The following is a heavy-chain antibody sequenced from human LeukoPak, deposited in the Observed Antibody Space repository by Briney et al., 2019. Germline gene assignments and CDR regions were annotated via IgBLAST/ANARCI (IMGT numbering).Heavy chain of an antibody. CDR3: AKDPESVAVAGTGDY. CDR1: GSTFDDYA. V-gene: IGHV3-43*02. J-gene: IGHJ4*02. D-gene: IGHD6-19*01. CDR2: ISGDGGST. Sequence: GGSLRLSCAAYGSTFDDYAMHWVRQAPGKGLEWVSLISGDGGSTYYADSVKGRFTISRDNSKNSLYLQMNSLRTEDTALYYCAKDPESVAVAGTGDYWGQGTLVTVSS.